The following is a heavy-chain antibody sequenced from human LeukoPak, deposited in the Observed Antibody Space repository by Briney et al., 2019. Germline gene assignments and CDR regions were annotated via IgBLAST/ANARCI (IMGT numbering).Heavy chain of an antibody. CDR2: IYYSGST. J-gene: IGHJ6*03. V-gene: IGHV4-59*08. CDR3: ARHFAFSYYYMDV. Sequence: SETLSLTCTVSGGSISSYYWSWIRQPPGKGLEWIGYIYYSGSTNYNPSLKSRVTISVDTSKNQFSLKLSSVTAADTAAYYCARHFAFSYYYMDVWGKGTTVTVSS. CDR1: GGSISSYY.